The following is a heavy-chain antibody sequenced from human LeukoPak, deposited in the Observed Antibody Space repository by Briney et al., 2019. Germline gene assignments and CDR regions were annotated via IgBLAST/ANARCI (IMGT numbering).Heavy chain of an antibody. CDR3: ARGNTYDSSGYYFDY. J-gene: IGHJ4*02. CDR1: GFTVSSNY. CDR2: IYSGGST. Sequence: GGSLRLSCAASGFTVSSNYMSWVRQAPGKGLEWVSVIYSGGSTYYADSVKGRFTISRDNSKNTLYLQMNSLRAEDTAVYYCARGNTYDSSGYYFDYWGQGTLVTVSS. D-gene: IGHD3-22*01. V-gene: IGHV3-53*01.